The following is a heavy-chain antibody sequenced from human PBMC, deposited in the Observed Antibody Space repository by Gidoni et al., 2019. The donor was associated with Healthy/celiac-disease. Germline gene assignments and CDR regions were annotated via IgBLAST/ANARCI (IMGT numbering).Heavy chain of an antibody. D-gene: IGHD5-12*01. V-gene: IGHV1-2*04. Sequence: QVQLVQSGAEVKKPGASVKVSCKASGYTFTGYYMHWVRQAPGQGLEWMGWINPNSGGTNYAQKFQGWVTMTRDTSISTAYMELSRLRSDDTAVYYCARDFLGGGYDGAFDYWGQGTLVTVSS. J-gene: IGHJ4*02. CDR1: GYTFTGYY. CDR3: ARDFLGGGYDGAFDY. CDR2: INPNSGGT.